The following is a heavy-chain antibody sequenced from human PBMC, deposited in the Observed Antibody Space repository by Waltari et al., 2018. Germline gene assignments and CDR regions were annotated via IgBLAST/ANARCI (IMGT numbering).Heavy chain of an antibody. D-gene: IGHD2-15*01. J-gene: IGHJ5*02. Sequence: QVQLVQSGAEVKKPGSSVKVSCKASGGTFSSYAISWVRQAPGQGLEWMGGIIPIFGTANYARKFQGRVTITTDESTSTAYMELSSLRSEDTAVYYCASGYCSGGSCYAGYWFDPWGLGTLVTVSS. V-gene: IGHV1-69*05. CDR1: GGTFSSYA. CDR2: IIPIFGTA. CDR3: ASGYCSGGSCYAGYWFDP.